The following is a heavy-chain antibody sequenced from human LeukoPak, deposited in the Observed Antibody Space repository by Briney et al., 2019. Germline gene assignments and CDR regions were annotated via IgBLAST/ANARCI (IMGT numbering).Heavy chain of an antibody. V-gene: IGHV1-2*02. CDR3: ARDLHRYSLYYFDY. J-gene: IGHJ4*02. Sequence: ASVTVSCKASGYTFTGYYMHWVRQAPGQGLEWMGWINPNSGGTNYAQKFQGRVTMTRDTSISTAYMELSRLRSDDTAVYYCARDLHRYSLYYFDYWGQGTLVTVSS. D-gene: IGHD5-18*01. CDR2: INPNSGGT. CDR1: GYTFTGYY.